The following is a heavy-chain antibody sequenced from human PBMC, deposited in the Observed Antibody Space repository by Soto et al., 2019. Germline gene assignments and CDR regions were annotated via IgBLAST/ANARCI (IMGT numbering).Heavy chain of an antibody. Sequence: LRLSCTASGFSFGDYAVTWVRQAPGKGLEWVGFVRSKTYGGTTEYAASVQGRFSISRDDSKSIAYLQMNSLKTEDTAMYYCARDRDYTNYRRYYYYYGMDVWGQGTTVTVSS. D-gene: IGHD2-8*01. CDR3: ARDRDYTNYRRYYYYYGMDV. J-gene: IGHJ6*02. CDR2: VRSKTYGGTT. CDR1: GFSFGDYA. V-gene: IGHV3-49*04.